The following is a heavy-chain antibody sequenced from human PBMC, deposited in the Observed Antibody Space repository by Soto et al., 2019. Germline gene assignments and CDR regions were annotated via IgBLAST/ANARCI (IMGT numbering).Heavy chain of an antibody. J-gene: IGHJ5*02. V-gene: IGHV3-30*09. CDR1: GFTFSGYA. CDR3: AREMGGFRGGNNWFDP. Sequence: QVHLVESGGGVVQPGRSLRLSCAASGFTFSGYAFHWVRQSPGKGLEWLAVISDNGDTKYYTDSVRGRFAVSRDNSQSTLSLQMNSLTTEDTAIYYCAREMGGFRGGNNWFDPWGQGTLVTVSS. D-gene: IGHD1-26*01. CDR2: ISDNGDTK.